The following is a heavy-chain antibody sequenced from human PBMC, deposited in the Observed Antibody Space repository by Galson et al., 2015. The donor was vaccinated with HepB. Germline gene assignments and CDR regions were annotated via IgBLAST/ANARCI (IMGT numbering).Heavy chain of an antibody. CDR3: ARTTPPSNRAWPYFDY. V-gene: IGHV4-59*08. J-gene: IGHJ4*02. CDR2: ITDSGSP. D-gene: IGHD2-8*01. Sequence: QVQLQESGPGLVKPSETLSLTCTVSGGSIKNYYWSWIRQPPGKGLEWIGYITDSGSPKYNPSLESRLTTSVDTSKSQFSLSLRSVTAADTAIYYCARTTPPSNRAWPYFDYWGQGTLVTVSS. CDR1: GGSIKNYY.